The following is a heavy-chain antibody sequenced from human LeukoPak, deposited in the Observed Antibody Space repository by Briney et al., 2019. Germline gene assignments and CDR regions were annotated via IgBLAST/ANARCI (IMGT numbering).Heavy chain of an antibody. J-gene: IGHJ4*02. Sequence: PGGSLRLSCAASGFTFSSYAMSWVRQAPGKGLEWVSAISGSGGSTYYADSVKGRFTISRDNSKNTLYLQMNSLRAEDTAVYYCAKSVDTIVVVVAAKDYWGQGTLVTVSS. D-gene: IGHD2-15*01. CDR3: AKSVDTIVVVVAAKDY. V-gene: IGHV3-23*01. CDR2: ISGSGGST. CDR1: GFTFSSYA.